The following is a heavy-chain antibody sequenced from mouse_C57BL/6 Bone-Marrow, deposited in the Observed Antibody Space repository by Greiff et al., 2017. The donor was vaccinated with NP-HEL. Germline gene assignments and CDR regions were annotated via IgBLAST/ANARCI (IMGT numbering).Heavy chain of an antibody. Sequence: QVHVKQPGAELVRPGSSVKLSCKASGYTFTSYWMHWVKQRPIQGLEWIGNIDPSDSETHYNQKFKDKATLTVDKSSSTAYMQLSSLTSEDSAVYYCARKLYDAPAREYWGKGTAGTVAS. D-gene: IGHD2-12*01. CDR3: ARKLYDAPAREY. CDR1: GYTFTSYW. J-gene: IGHJ4*01. CDR2: IDPSDSET. V-gene: IGHV1-52*01.